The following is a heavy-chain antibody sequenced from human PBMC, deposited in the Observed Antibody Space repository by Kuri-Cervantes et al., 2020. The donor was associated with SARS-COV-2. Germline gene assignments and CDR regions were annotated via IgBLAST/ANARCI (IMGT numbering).Heavy chain of an antibody. Sequence: GGSLRLSCAASGFTFSSDWMSWVRQAPGKGLEWVANIKQDGSEKYYVDSVKGRFTISRDNAKNSLYLQMNSLRAEDTAVYYCARDEGSYYYYMDVWGKGTTVTVSS. CDR2: IKQDGSEK. J-gene: IGHJ6*03. V-gene: IGHV3-7*01. CDR1: GFTFSSDW. CDR3: ARDEGSYYYYMDV. D-gene: IGHD3-10*01.